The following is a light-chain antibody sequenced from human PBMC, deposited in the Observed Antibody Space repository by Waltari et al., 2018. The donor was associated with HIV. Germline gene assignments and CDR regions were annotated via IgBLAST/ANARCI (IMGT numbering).Light chain of an antibody. CDR1: QTVDSD. Sequence: ESVLTQSPTTLSVSPGGRATLSCRASQTVDSDLAWYQQRAGQPPRPLISGALTRATGISVRCSCSESGTEFTLTTNSLQSEDFAVYNCRHDNSWTYTFGQGSRLYIQ. J-gene: IGKJ2*01. CDR2: GAL. CDR3: RHDNSWTYT. V-gene: IGKV3D-15*01.